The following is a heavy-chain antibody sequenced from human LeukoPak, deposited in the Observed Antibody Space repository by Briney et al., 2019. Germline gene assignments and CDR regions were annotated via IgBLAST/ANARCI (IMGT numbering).Heavy chain of an antibody. CDR3: ARTLFGDQYQLLHNWFDP. V-gene: IGHV7-4-1*02. D-gene: IGHD2-2*01. CDR1: GYTFTNYA. Sequence: ASVKVPCKASGYTFTNYAMNWVRQAPGQGLEWMGWIDTDTGNPTYAQGFTGRLVFSLDTSASAAYLQISSLKAEDTAIYYCARTLFGDQYQLLHNWFDPWGQGTLVTVSS. J-gene: IGHJ5*02. CDR2: IDTDTGNP.